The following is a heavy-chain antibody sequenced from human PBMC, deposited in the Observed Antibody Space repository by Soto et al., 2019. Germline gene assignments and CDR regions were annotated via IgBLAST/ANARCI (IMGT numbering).Heavy chain of an antibody. CDR3: AKGRGVLFYFDQ. J-gene: IGHJ4*02. D-gene: IGHD2-21*01. V-gene: IGHV3-23*01. CDR1: GFTFSTFA. CDR2: ISGSGDNT. Sequence: EVQLLESGGGLVQPGGSLRLSCAASGFTFSTFAMTWVRQAPGKGLEWVSAISGSGDNTYYADSVKGRFTMSRDNSKSTLYLQMNSLRGDDTAVYPCAKGRGVLFYFDQWGQGTLVTVSS.